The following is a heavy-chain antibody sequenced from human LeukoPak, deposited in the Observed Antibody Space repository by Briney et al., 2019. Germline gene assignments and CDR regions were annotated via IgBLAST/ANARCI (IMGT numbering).Heavy chain of an antibody. V-gene: IGHV3-21*01. CDR1: GFTFSSYN. D-gene: IGHD3-22*01. CDR2: ISSSSSYI. CDR3: ARLSYCDSSGYPDR. Sequence: GGSLRLSCAASGFTFSSYNMDWVRQAPGKGLEWVSSISSSSSYIYYADSVKGRFTISRDNAKNSLYLQMNSLRAEDTAVYYCARLSYCDSSGYPDRWGQGTLVTVSS. J-gene: IGHJ5*02.